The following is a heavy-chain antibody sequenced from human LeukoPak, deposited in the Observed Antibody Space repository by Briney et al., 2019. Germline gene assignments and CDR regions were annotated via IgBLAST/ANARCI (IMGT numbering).Heavy chain of an antibody. CDR2: IRTKAYGGTT. CDR3: CRRYQCGGDCYFAFDY. V-gene: IGHV3-49*04. Sequence: PGGSLRLSCTASGFTFGDYAINWVRQAPGKGLEWVGFIRTKAYGGTTEYAAPVKARFTISRDDSKSIAYLQMNSLKTEEITVYYCCRRYQCGGDCYFAFDYWGQGTLVTVSS. CDR1: GFTFGDYA. J-gene: IGHJ4*02. D-gene: IGHD2-21*02.